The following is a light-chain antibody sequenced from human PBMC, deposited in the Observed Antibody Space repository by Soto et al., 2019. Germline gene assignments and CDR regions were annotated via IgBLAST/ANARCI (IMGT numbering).Light chain of an antibody. Sequence: EIGIIQYPATLSVSPGERATLSCRASQSVSSNLAWYQQKPGQAPRLLIYGASTRATGIPARFSGSGSGTEFTLTISSLQSEDFAVYYCQQYNNWPQTFGQGTKVDIK. CDR1: QSVSSN. CDR2: GAS. CDR3: QQYNNWPQT. J-gene: IGKJ1*01. V-gene: IGKV3-15*01.